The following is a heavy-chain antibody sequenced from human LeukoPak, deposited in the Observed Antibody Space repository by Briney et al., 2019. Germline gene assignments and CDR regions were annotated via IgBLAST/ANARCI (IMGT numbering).Heavy chain of an antibody. V-gene: IGHV3-53*01. Sequence: GGSLRLSCAASGFTVSSNYMSWVRQAPGKGLEWVSVIYSGGSTYYADSVKGRFTISRDNSKNTLYLQMNSLRAEDTAVYYCARVGNMILELTGGGDWFDPWGQGTLVTVSS. CDR2: IYSGGST. D-gene: IGHD1-7*01. J-gene: IGHJ5*02. CDR3: ARVGNMILELTGGGDWFDP. CDR1: GFTVSSNY.